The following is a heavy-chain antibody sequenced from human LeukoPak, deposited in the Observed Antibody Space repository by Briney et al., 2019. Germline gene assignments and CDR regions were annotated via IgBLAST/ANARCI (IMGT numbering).Heavy chain of an antibody. CDR1: GFTFSNYD. CDR3: ATSRSRATSARGLFDF. J-gene: IGHJ4*02. D-gene: IGHD2-2*01. V-gene: IGHV3-23*01. CDR2: ISYNGGST. Sequence: GGSLRLSCVVSGFTFSNYDMSWVRQAPGKGLEWVSSISYNGGSTYYADPVKGRFTISRDNSKNTLYLHMNSLSAEDTAFYYCATSRSRATSARGLFDFWGQGALVTVSS.